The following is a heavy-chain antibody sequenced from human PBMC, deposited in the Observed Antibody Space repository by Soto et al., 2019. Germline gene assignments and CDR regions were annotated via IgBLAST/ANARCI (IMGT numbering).Heavy chain of an antibody. J-gene: IGHJ5*02. D-gene: IGHD3-10*01. V-gene: IGHV4-30-2*01. Sequence: TLSLTCAVSGGSISSGGYSWSWIRQPPGKGLEWIGYIYYSGSTNYNPSLKSRVTISVDRSKNQFSLKLSSVTAADTAVYYCARDNGDYYGSGSYYNVRWFDPWGQGTLVTVSS. CDR1: GGSISSGGYS. CDR2: IYYSGST. CDR3: ARDNGDYYGSGSYYNVRWFDP.